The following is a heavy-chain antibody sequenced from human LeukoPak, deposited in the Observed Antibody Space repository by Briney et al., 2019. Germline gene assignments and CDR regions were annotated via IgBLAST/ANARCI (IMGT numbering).Heavy chain of an antibody. CDR1: GGSLSSGGSY. CDR3: ARDRHCTNGVCYRLFDY. Sequence: PSETLSLTCTVSGGSLSSGGSYWSWVRQHPGRGLELVGHIYYSGSTYYNPSLKSRVTISVDTSKNQFSLKLSSVTAADTAVYYCARDRHCTNGVCYRLFDYWGQGTLVTVSS. CDR2: IYYSGST. V-gene: IGHV4-31*03. J-gene: IGHJ4*02. D-gene: IGHD2-8*01.